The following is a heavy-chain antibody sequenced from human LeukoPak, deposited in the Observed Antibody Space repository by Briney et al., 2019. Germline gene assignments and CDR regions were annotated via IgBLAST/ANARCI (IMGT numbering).Heavy chain of an antibody. D-gene: IGHD1-26*01. CDR1: GGSISGYY. CDR3: ARFQWELLERCFDY. CDR2: IYYTGST. V-gene: IGHV4-59*08. Sequence: SETLSLTRTVSGGSISGYYWNWIRQPPGKGLEWIGYIYYTGSTNYNPSLKSRVTISVDTSKNQFSLKLSSVTAADTAVYYCARFQWELLERCFDYWGQGTLVTVSS. J-gene: IGHJ4*02.